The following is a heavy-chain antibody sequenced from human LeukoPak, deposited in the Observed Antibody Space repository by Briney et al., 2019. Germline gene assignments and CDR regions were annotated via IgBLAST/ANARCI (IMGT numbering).Heavy chain of an antibody. J-gene: IGHJ5*02. Sequence: GASVKVSCKASGGTFSSYAISWVRQAPGQGLEWMGGIIPIFGTANYAQKFQGRVTITADKSTSTAYMELSRLRSDDTAVYYCARERTAARNWFDPWGQGTLVTVSS. D-gene: IGHD6-6*01. CDR2: IIPIFGTA. CDR3: ARERTAARNWFDP. V-gene: IGHV1-69*06. CDR1: GGTFSSYA.